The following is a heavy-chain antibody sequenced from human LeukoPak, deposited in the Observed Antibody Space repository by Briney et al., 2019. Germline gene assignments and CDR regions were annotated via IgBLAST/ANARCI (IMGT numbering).Heavy chain of an antibody. CDR3: ARMGCLSPSCYMLDY. Sequence: ASVKVSCKASGYTFTTFGISWVRQAPGQGLEWMGWISPYNGNTNYAQNLQGRLTMTTDTSTTTAYMELRSLRSDDTAVYYCARMGCLSPSCYMLDYWGQGTLVTVSS. J-gene: IGHJ4*02. D-gene: IGHD2-2*02. CDR1: GYTFTTFG. CDR2: ISPYNGNT. V-gene: IGHV1-18*01.